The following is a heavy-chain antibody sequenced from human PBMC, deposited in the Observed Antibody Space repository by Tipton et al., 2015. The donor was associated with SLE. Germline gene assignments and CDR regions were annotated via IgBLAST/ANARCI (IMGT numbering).Heavy chain of an antibody. D-gene: IGHD3-3*01. CDR2: INSDGSST. CDR3: ARENDFWSGYYTDYFDY. J-gene: IGHJ4*02. Sequence: SLRLSCSASGFTFSSYWMHWVRQAPGKGLVWVSRINSDGSSTSYADSVKGRFTISRDNAKNTLYLQMNSLRAEDTAVYYCARENDFWSGYYTDYFDYWGQGTLVTVSS. V-gene: IGHV3-74*01. CDR1: GFTFSSYW.